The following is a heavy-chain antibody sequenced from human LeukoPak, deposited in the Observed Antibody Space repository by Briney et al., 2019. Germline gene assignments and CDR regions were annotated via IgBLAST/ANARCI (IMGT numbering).Heavy chain of an antibody. Sequence: GGSLRLSCAASGFTFSSYWMSWVRQAPGKGLEWVANIKQDGSEKYYVDSMKGRFTISRDNAKNSLYLQMNSLRAEDTALYYCARGRDGYNWFDYWGQGTLVTVSS. CDR1: GFTFSSYW. CDR3: ARGRDGYNWFDY. CDR2: IKQDGSEK. V-gene: IGHV3-7*03. D-gene: IGHD5-24*01. J-gene: IGHJ4*02.